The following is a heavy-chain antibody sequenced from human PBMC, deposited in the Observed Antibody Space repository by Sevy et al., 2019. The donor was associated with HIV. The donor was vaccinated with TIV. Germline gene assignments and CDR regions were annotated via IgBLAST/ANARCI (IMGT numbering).Heavy chain of an antibody. D-gene: IGHD6-13*01. Sequence: GGSLRLSCAAPGFTFSSYAMSWVRQAPGKGLEWVSAISGSGGNTYYADSVKGRFTISRDNSKNTLYLQMNSLRAEDTAVYYCAKDQGSSWYFDYWGQGTLVTVSS. CDR1: GFTFSSYA. V-gene: IGHV3-23*01. J-gene: IGHJ4*02. CDR3: AKDQGSSWYFDY. CDR2: ISGSGGNT.